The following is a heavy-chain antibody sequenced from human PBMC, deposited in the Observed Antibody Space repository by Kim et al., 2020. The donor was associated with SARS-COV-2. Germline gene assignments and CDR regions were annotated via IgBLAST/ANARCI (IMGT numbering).Heavy chain of an antibody. Sequence: QKFKGSVTITEDESTSTAYMALSSLRAENTAVYYCAREGLYYGMDVWGQGTTVTVSS. V-gene: IGHV1-69*01. J-gene: IGHJ6*02. CDR3: AREGLYYGMDV.